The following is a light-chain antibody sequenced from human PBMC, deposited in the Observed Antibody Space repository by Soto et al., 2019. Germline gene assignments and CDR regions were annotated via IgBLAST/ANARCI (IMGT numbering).Light chain of an antibody. CDR1: QGISSY. J-gene: IGKJ1*01. CDR2: GAS. Sequence: TQSPSSFSASTGDRVTITCRASQGISSYLAWYQQKPGQAPRLLIYGASSRATGVPDRFGGSGSGTDFTLTISRLEPEDFAVYYCQQYGRSPWTFGQGTKVDIK. V-gene: IGKV3-20*01. CDR3: QQYGRSPWT.